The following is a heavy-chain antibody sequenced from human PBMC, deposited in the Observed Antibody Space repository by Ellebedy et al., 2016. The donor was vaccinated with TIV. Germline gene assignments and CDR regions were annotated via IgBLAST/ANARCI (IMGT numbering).Heavy chain of an antibody. CDR3: ARGPVGAAY. CDR2: MNPNSGKI. J-gene: IGHJ4*02. D-gene: IGHD1-26*01. Sequence: AASVKVSCKASGYTFSIYDINWVRQDTGQGLEWMGWMNPNSGKIDYAQKFQGRVTMTANTSISTAYMELSSLTSEDTAVYYCARGPVGAAYWGQGTLVTVSS. CDR1: GYTFSIYD. V-gene: IGHV1-8*01.